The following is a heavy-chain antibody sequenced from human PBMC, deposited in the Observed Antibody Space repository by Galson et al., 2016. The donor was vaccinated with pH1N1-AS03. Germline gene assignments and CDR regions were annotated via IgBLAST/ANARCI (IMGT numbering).Heavy chain of an antibody. D-gene: IGHD3-3*01. CDR2: INPSSGGA. CDR1: GYSFSAYY. J-gene: IGHJ3*02. Sequence: SVKVSCKASGYSFSAYYIHWVRQAPGQGLEWMGWINPSSGGAAYAQKSQGRVTMTRDTSISTGYIELSVLRPDDTAVYYCASEQGMTIFGVILSGYALDMWGQGTMVTVSS. V-gene: IGHV1-2*02. CDR3: ASEQGMTIFGVILSGYALDM.